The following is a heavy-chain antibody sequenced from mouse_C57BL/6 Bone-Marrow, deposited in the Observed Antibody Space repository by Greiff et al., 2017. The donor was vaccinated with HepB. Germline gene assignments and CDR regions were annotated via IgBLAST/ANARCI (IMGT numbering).Heavy chain of an antibody. Sequence: LVESGAELVRPGASVKLSCKASGYTFTDYYINWVKQRPGQGLEWIARIYPGSGNTYYNEKFKGKATLTAEKSSSTAYMQLSSLTSEDSAVYFCASGGYYGRSYWYFDVWGTGTTVTVSS. CDR2: IYPGSGNT. V-gene: IGHV1-76*01. CDR3: ASGGYYGRSYWYFDV. D-gene: IGHD1-1*01. CDR1: GYTFTDYY. J-gene: IGHJ1*03.